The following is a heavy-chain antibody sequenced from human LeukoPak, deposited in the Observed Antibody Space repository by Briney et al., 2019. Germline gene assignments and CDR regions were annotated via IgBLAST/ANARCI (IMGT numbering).Heavy chain of an antibody. CDR2: IYPGDSDT. Sequence: GESLKIPCKASGYSFTSYWIGWVRHMPPKGLGWMGIIYPGDSDTRYSPSFQGQVTISADKSISTAYLQRSSLKASDTAMYYCARTPNYYGSGSYWVFDYWGQGTLVTVPA. V-gene: IGHV5-51*01. CDR1: GYSFTSYW. D-gene: IGHD3-10*01. J-gene: IGHJ4*02. CDR3: ARTPNYYGSGSYWVFDY.